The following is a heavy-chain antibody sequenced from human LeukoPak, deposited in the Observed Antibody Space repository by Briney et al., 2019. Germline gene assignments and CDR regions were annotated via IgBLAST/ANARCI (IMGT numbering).Heavy chain of an antibody. V-gene: IGHV4-4*07. Sequence: SETLSLTCTVSGASISSSYCTWIRQSAGEGLEWIGRMSSGGSTTYNPSFKGRVTMSLDTSKRQFSLNLSSVTAADTAVYYCARAIFGDSYHGIDVWGQGTTVTVSS. CDR3: ARAIFGDSYHGIDV. CDR2: MSSGGST. CDR1: GASISSSY. D-gene: IGHD3-10*01. J-gene: IGHJ6*02.